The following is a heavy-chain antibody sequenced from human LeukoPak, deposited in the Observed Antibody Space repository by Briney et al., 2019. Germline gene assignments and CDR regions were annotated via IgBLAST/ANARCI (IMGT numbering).Heavy chain of an antibody. J-gene: IGHJ5*01. V-gene: IGHV3-23*01. D-gene: IGHD1-1*01. CDR2: IDGSGDTI. CDR3: AKDTGTNWRNWFDF. Sequence: GGSLRLSCAASGFTFSSYWMNWARQAPGKGLEWVSVIDGSGDTIYYADSVNGRFTITRDNSKNTLYLQMNSLRAEDTAVYYCAKDTGTNWRNWFDFWGQGTLVTVSS. CDR1: GFTFSSYW.